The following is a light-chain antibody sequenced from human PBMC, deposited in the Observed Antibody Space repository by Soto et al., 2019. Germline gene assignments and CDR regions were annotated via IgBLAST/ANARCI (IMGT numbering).Light chain of an antibody. CDR1: QSLLHSNGYNY. CDR3: MQALQTPR. Sequence: DIVMTQSPLSLPVTPGEPASISCRSSQSLLHSNGYNYLDWYLQKPGQSPQLLIYLGSNRASGVPDRFSGSGSGTDFTLKISRVAAADVGVYYCMQALQTPRFGPGTKVDIK. J-gene: IGKJ3*01. V-gene: IGKV2-28*01. CDR2: LGS.